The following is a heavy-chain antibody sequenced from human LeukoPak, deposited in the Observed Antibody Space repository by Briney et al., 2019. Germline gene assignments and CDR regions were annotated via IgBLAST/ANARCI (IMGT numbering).Heavy chain of an antibody. CDR1: GVSISSGNW. Sequence: SGTLSLTCGVSGVSISSGNWWSWVRQPPGKGLEWIGEIYHSGSINYNPSLKSRVTISVDKSKNQFSLKLNSVTAADTAVYYCWHSGYESGLDYWGQGTLVTVSS. CDR3: WHSGYESGLDY. J-gene: IGHJ4*02. CDR2: IYHSGSI. D-gene: IGHD5-12*01. V-gene: IGHV4-4*02.